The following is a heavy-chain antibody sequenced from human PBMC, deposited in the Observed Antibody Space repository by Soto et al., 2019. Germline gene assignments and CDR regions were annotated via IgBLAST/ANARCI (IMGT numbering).Heavy chain of an antibody. Sequence: GGSLRLSCAASGFTFSSYAMSWVRQAPGKGLEWVSAISGSGGSTYYADSVKGRFTISRDNSKNTLYLQMNSLRAEDTAVYYCAKDLSPWQWLVEDYFDYWGQGTLVTVSS. V-gene: IGHV3-23*01. D-gene: IGHD6-19*01. CDR1: GFTFSSYA. CDR2: ISGSGGST. CDR3: AKDLSPWQWLVEDYFDY. J-gene: IGHJ4*02.